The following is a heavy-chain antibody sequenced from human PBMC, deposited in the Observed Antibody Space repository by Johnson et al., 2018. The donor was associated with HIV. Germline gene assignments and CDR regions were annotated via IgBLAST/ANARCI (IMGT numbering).Heavy chain of an antibody. J-gene: IGHJ3*02. Sequence: QVQLVESGGGVVQPGRSLRLSCAASGFTFSSYAMHWVRQAPGKGLEWVAVIRYDGSNKYYEDSVKGRFTISRDNSKNTLYLQMNSLRAEDSAVYYCARGDYGDYGRDAFDIWGQGTMVTVSS. D-gene: IGHD4-17*01. V-gene: IGHV3-30-3*01. CDR3: ARGDYGDYGRDAFDI. CDR2: IRYDGSNK. CDR1: GFTFSSYA.